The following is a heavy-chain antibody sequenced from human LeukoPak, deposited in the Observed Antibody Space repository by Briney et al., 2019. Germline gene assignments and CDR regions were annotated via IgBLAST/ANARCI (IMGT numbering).Heavy chain of an antibody. CDR2: INHSGST. CDR3: ARAPPDV. CDR1: GGSFSGYY. Sequence: SETLSLTCAVYGGSFSGYYWSWIRQPPGKGLEWIGEINHSGSTNYNPSLKSRVTISVDTSKNQFSLKLSSVTAADTVVYYCARAPPDVWGQGTTVTVSS. V-gene: IGHV4-34*01. J-gene: IGHJ6*02.